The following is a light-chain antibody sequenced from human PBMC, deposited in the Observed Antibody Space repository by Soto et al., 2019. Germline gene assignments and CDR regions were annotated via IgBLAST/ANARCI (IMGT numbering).Light chain of an antibody. V-gene: IGKV1-39*01. J-gene: IGKJ1*01. CDR3: QQRYSTPQT. CDR1: QSISSY. Sequence: DIQMTQSPSSLSASVGHRVTITCRASQSISSYLNWYQQKPGKAPKLLIYAASSLQSGVPSRFSGSGSGTDFTLTISSLQPEDFATYYCQQRYSTPQTFGQGTKVEIK. CDR2: AAS.